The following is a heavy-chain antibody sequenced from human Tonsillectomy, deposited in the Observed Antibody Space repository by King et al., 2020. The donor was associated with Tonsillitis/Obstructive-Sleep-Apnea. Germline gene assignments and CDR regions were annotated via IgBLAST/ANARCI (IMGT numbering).Heavy chain of an antibody. J-gene: IGHJ4*02. D-gene: IGHD3-22*01. CDR3: ARVSSEIRFDYIED. Sequence: VQLQESGPGLVKPSETLSLTCSVSGGSISSYYWNWIRQPPGKGLEWIAYMYYSGSTNYNPSLKSRVTISIDTSKNQFSLKLTSVTAADTAVYYCARVSSEIRFDYIEDWGQGTLVTVSS. V-gene: IGHV4-59*01. CDR2: MYYSGST. CDR1: GGSISSYY.